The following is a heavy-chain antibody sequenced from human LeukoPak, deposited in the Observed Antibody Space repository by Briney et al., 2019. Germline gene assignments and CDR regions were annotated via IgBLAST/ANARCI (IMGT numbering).Heavy chain of an antibody. Sequence: PSETLSLTCTVSGGSISSSNYYWGWIRQPPGKGLEWIGRIYTSGTTNYNPSLKSRVTISVDTSKNQFSLKLSSVTAADTAMYYCARSSSSGWGFRFDPWGQGTLVTVSS. CDR1: GGSISSSNYY. CDR2: IYTSGTT. D-gene: IGHD6-25*01. CDR3: ARSSSSGWGFRFDP. J-gene: IGHJ5*02. V-gene: IGHV4-61*05.